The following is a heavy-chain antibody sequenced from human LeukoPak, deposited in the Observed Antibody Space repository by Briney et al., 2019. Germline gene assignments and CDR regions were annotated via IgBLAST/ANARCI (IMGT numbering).Heavy chain of an antibody. Sequence: GGSLRLSCEASGFIFSTYSMNWVRQAPGMGLEWVSYVSGSGSTIYYADSMMGRFTISRDNAKYSLYLQMNSLRDEDTAVYYCARGGLGSWTFDSWGQGTLVTVSS. D-gene: IGHD1-26*01. CDR3: ARGGLGSWTFDS. CDR1: GFIFSTYS. J-gene: IGHJ4*02. CDR2: VSGSGSTI. V-gene: IGHV3-48*02.